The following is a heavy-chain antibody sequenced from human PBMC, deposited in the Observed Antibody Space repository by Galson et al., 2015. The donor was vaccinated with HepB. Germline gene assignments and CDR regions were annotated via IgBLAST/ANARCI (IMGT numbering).Heavy chain of an antibody. CDR2: IWYDGSNK. V-gene: IGHV3-33*01. J-gene: IGHJ4*02. CDR1: GFTFSSYG. Sequence: SLRLSCAASGFTFSSYGMHWVRQAPGKGLEWVAVIWYDGSNKYYADSVKGRFTISRDNSKNTLYLQMNSLRAEDTAVYYCARGCSGGSCQWGSFDYWGQGTLVTVSS. D-gene: IGHD2-15*01. CDR3: ARGCSGGSCQWGSFDY.